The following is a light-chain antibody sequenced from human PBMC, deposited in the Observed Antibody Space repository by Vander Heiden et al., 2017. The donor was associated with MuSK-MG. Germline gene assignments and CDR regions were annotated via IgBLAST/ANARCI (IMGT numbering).Light chain of an antibody. V-gene: IGLV2-8*01. CDR3: SSFGGAKV. CDR2: EGT. CDR1: SSDVGAYNY. J-gene: IGLJ2*01. Sequence: QSALTQPPSASGSPGQSVTISCTGTSSDVGAYNYVSWYQQHPGKVPKLISDEGTKRPPGVPDRFSGSKSGNTAALTVAGLQAEDEADYYCSSFGGAKVFGGGTRLTVL.